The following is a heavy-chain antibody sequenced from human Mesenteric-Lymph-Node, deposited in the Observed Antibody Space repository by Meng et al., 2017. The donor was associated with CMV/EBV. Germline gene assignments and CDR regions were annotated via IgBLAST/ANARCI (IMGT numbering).Heavy chain of an antibody. CDR3: ARDSSGWYENWFDP. V-gene: IGHV3-11*01. D-gene: IGHD6-19*01. Sequence: SGAASGFTFSDYYMSWIRQAPGKGLEWVSYISSSCSNIYYADSVKGRFTISRDNDKNSLYLKMNSLRAEDTAGYYCARDSSGWYENWFDPWGQGTLVTVSS. CDR1: GFTFSDYY. J-gene: IGHJ5*02. CDR2: ISSSCSNI.